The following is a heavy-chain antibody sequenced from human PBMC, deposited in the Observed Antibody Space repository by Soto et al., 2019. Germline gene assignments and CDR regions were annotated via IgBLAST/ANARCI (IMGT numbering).Heavy chain of an antibody. D-gene: IGHD2-8*02. CDR2: INSNGSKV. V-gene: IGHV3-48*04. J-gene: IGHJ5*02. CDR3: ARDILAERWFDP. Sequence: GGSLRLSCAASGFTFSSYSMNWVRQAPGKGLEWVSNINSNGSKVYYVDSVKGRFTISRDNAKNSLYLQMNSLRAEDTAVYYCARDILAERWFDPWGQGTLVTVSS. CDR1: GFTFSSYS.